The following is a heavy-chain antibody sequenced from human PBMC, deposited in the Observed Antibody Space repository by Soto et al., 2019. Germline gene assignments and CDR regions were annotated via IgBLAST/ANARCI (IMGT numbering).Heavy chain of an antibody. CDR1: GFTFGDYA. J-gene: IGHJ3*02. CDR2: IRSKAYGGTT. CDR3: TRVRPSSGWETDAFDI. Sequence: GGSLRLSCTASGFTFGDYAMSWFRQAPGKGLEWVGFIRSKAYGGTTEYAASVKGRFTISRDDSKSIAYLQMNSLKTEDTAVYYCTRVRPSSGWETDAFDIWGQGTMVTVSS. V-gene: IGHV3-49*03. D-gene: IGHD6-19*01.